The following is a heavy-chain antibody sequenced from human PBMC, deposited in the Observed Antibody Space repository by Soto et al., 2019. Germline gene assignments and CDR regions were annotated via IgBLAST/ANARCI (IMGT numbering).Heavy chain of an antibody. D-gene: IGHD4-17*01. CDR1: GGSISSFY. CDR2: IYSGGRN. J-gene: IGHJ4*02. CDR3: AHAGDYDLLTFDH. Sequence: PSETLSLTCTVSGGSISSFYWSWIRQPAGKGLEWIGRIYSGGRNSYNPSLKSRVTMSVDTSKNQFSLRLSSVTAADTATYFCAHAGDYDLLTFDHWGPGTLVTVSS. V-gene: IGHV4-4*07.